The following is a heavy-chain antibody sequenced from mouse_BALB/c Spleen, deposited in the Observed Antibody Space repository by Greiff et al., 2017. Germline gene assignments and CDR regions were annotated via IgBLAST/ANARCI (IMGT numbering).Heavy chain of an antibody. CDR3: ALYDGYFLDY. CDR2: ISYDGSN. V-gene: IGHV3-6*02. CDR1: GYSITSGYY. Sequence: DVKLVESGPGLVKPSQSLSLTCSVTGYSITSGYYWNWIRQFPGNKLEWMGYISYDGSNNYNPSLKNRISITRDTSKNQFFLKLNSVTTEDTATYYCALYDGYFLDYWGQGTTLTVSS. J-gene: IGHJ2*01. D-gene: IGHD2-3*01.